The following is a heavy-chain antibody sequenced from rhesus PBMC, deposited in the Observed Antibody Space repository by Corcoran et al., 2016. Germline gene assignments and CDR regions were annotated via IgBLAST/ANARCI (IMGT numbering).Heavy chain of an antibody. CDR1: GFSFSTYG. J-gene: IGHJ4*01. CDR3: AKDGTVTRYYFDY. Sequence: EVQLVETGGGLVQPGGSLKVSCTASGFSFSTYGMSWVRQAPGKGLEWVYAINKGGVSTYYEDSVKGLFTISRDNSKNTLSLQMNSLRAEETAVYYCAKDGTVTRYYFDYWGQGVLVTVSS. CDR2: INKGGVST. V-gene: IGHV3S5*01. D-gene: IGHD3-9*01.